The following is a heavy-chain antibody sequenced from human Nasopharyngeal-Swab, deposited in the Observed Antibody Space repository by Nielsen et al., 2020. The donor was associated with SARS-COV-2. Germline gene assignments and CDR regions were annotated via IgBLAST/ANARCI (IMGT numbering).Heavy chain of an antibody. V-gene: IGHV4-34*01. CDR3: ARRGAPRTAILTGYSFRAFDI. J-gene: IGHJ3*02. CDR1: GGSFSGYY. CDR2: INHSGST. D-gene: IGHD3-9*01. Sequence: SETLSLTCAVYGGSFSGYYWSWIRQPPGKGLEWIGEINHSGSTNYNPSLKSRVTISVDTSKNQFSLKLSSVTAADTAVYYCARRGAPRTAILTGYSFRAFDICGQGTMVTVSS.